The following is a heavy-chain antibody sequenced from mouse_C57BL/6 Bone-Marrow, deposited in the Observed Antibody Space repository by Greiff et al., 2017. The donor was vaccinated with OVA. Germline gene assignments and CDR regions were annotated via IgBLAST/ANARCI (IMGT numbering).Heavy chain of an antibody. CDR2: ISSGGSYT. V-gene: IGHV5-6*01. CDR1: GFTFSSYG. D-gene: IGHD4-1*01. CDR3: ARNWDGAD. J-gene: IGHJ3*01. Sequence: EVQLVESGGDLVKPGGSLKLSCAASGFTFSSYGMSWVRQTPDKRLEWVATISSGGSYTYYPDSVKGRFTISRDNAKNTLYLQMSSLKSEDTAMYYCARNWDGADWGQGTLVTVSA.